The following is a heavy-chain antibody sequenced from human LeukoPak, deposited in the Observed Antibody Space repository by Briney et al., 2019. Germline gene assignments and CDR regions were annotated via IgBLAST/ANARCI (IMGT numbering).Heavy chain of an antibody. Sequence: GGSLRLSCAASGFTFSSYAMSWVRQAPGKGLEWVSVISGSGGAAYYADSVKGRFTISGDNSKNTLYLQMNSLRAEDTAVYYCAKGAMTTVTNPPFDYWGQGTLVTVSS. D-gene: IGHD4-17*01. CDR1: GFTFSSYA. V-gene: IGHV3-23*01. J-gene: IGHJ4*02. CDR3: AKGAMTTVTNPPFDY. CDR2: ISGSGGAA.